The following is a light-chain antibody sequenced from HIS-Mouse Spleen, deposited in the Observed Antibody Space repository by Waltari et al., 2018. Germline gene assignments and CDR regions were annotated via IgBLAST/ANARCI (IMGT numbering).Light chain of an antibody. CDR1: SSDVGSYNL. Sequence: QSALTQPASVSGSPGQSITIPCTGTSSDVGSYNLFSWYQQHPGKAPNLMIYEGSKRPSGVSNRSSGSKSGNTASLTISGLQAEDEADYYCCSYAGSSTFVVVFGGGTKLTVL. V-gene: IGLV2-23*03. J-gene: IGLJ2*01. CDR3: CSYAGSSTFVVV. CDR2: EGS.